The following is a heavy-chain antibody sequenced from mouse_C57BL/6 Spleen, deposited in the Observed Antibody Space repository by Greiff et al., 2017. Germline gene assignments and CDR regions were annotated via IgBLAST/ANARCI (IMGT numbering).Heavy chain of an antibody. CDR2: IRNKATGYTT. V-gene: IGHV7-3*01. Sequence: EVQVVESGGGLVQPGGSLSLSCAASGFTFTDYYMSWVRQPPGKALEWLGFIRNKATGYTTEYSASVKGRFTISSDNSQSILYLPMNALRAEDSATYYGARSYDYGGPEYYFDYWGQGTTLTVSS. J-gene: IGHJ2*01. CDR1: GFTFTDYY. D-gene: IGHD2-4*01. CDR3: ARSYDYGGPEYYFDY.